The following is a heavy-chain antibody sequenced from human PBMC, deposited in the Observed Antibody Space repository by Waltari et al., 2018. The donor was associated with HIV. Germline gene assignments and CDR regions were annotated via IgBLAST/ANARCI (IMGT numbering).Heavy chain of an antibody. D-gene: IGHD4-17*01. V-gene: IGHV4-34*01. CDR2: ISPSRST. CDR1: GGSFSGYY. CDR3: ASRGAPTPVTTDS. Sequence: QMQLQQWGAGPLKPSETLSLTCAVQGGSFSGYYWSWIRQPPGKGLEWIGEISPSRSTKYNPSLKSRVTISVDTSKNQFSLRLKSVTAADTAVFYCASRGAPTPVTTDSWGQGTLVIDSS. J-gene: IGHJ5*01.